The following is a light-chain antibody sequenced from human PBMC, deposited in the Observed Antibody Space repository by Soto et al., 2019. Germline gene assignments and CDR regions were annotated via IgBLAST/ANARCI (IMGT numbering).Light chain of an antibody. CDR2: AAS. CDR3: QQLNTYPPT. V-gene: IGKV1-9*01. Sequence: IQLTQSPYSLSASVGDRVSITCRASQTVSRYLNWYQQKPGQAPKLLIYAASTLQGGVPSRFSGSGSGTEFTLTISSLQPEDFATYYCQQLNTYPPTFGQGRLLEV. CDR1: QTVSRY. J-gene: IGKJ5*01.